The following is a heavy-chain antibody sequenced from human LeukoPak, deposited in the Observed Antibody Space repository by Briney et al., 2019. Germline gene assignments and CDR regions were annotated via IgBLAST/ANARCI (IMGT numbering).Heavy chain of an antibody. CDR3: ARDHSMDYGNWFDP. D-gene: IGHD4-17*01. CDR2: ISYDGSNK. V-gene: IGHV3-30-3*01. Sequence: GRSLSLSCAASGFTFSTYSMHWVRQAPGKWLEWVAVISYDGSNKYHADSVKGRFSISRDKSKNTMYLQMNSLRAEDTAVYYCARDHSMDYGNWFDPWGQGTLVTVSS. J-gene: IGHJ5*02. CDR1: GFTFSTYS.